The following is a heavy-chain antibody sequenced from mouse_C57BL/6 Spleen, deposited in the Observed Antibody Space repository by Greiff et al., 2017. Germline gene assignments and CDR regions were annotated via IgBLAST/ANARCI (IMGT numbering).Heavy chain of an antibody. CDR1: GYTFTDYN. CDR3: ARGDYDARFAY. CDR2: INPNNGGT. J-gene: IGHJ3*01. D-gene: IGHD2-4*01. V-gene: IGHV1-18*01. Sequence: VQLQQSGPELVKPGASVKIPCKASGYTFTDYNMDWVKQSHGKSLEWIGDINPNNGGTIYNQKFKGKATLTVDKASSTAYMELRSLTSEDTAVYYCARGDYDARFAYWGQGTLVTVSA.